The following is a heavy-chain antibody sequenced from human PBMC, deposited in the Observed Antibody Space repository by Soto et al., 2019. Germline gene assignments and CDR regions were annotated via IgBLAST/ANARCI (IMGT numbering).Heavy chain of an antibody. CDR1: GDSVSSRSYY. J-gene: IGHJ4*02. CDR2: IDYSGNT. CDR3: ARDIRGYSRAFDY. Sequence: SETLSLPCPVSGDSVSSRSYYWTWVRQPPGKGLEWIGYIDYSGNTNYDPSLQSRVTMSLDTSKNQFSLKLTSVTAADTAFYYCARDIRGYSRAFDYWGQGIMVTVSS. V-gene: IGHV4-61*01. D-gene: IGHD5-18*01.